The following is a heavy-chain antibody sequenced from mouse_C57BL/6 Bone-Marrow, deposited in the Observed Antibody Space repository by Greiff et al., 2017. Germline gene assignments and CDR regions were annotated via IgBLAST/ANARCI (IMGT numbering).Heavy chain of an antibody. D-gene: IGHD2-1*01. CDR2: IDPENGDT. CDR3: APFYYGSCGYAMDY. Sequence: VQLQQSGAELVRPGASVKLSCTASGFNIKDDCMHWVKQRPEQGLEWIGWIDPENGDTEYASKFQGKATITADTSSTTAYLQLSSLTSEDTAVYYCAPFYYGSCGYAMDYWGKGTSVTVSS. J-gene: IGHJ4*01. V-gene: IGHV14-4*01. CDR1: GFNIKDDC.